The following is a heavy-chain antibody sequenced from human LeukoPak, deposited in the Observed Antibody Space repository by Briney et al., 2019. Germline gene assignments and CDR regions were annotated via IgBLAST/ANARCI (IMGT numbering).Heavy chain of an antibody. CDR2: INPSGGTT. V-gene: IGHV1-46*01. D-gene: IGHD1-26*01. CDR3: ARGSSETYINWFDR. Sequence: ASVKVSCKASGYTFTNYYIHWVRQAPGQGLEWMGLINPSGGTTSYAQNFQGRVTMTRDTSTSTVHMELSSLRSEDTAMYYCARGSSETYINWFDRWGQGTLVTVSS. CDR1: GYTFTNYY. J-gene: IGHJ5*02.